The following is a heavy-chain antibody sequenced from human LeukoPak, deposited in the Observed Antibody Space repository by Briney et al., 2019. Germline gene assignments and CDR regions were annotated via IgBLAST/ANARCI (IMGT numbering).Heavy chain of an antibody. Sequence: PGGSLRLSCAASGFTFSSYWMHWVRQAPGKGLVWVSRINSDGSSTSYADSVKGRCTISRDNAKNTLYLQMNSLRAEDTAVYYCARATRQIVGAIQTLDYWGQGTLVTVSS. J-gene: IGHJ4*02. CDR1: GFTFSSYW. CDR3: ARATRQIVGAIQTLDY. V-gene: IGHV3-74*01. D-gene: IGHD1-26*01. CDR2: INSDGSST.